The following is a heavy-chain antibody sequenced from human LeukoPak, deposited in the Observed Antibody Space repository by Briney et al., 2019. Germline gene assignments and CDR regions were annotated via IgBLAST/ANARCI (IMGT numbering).Heavy chain of an antibody. CDR1: GFSVTSNY. D-gene: IGHD4-11*01. CDR2: IYGGGGT. J-gene: IGHJ4*02. Sequence: GGSPRLSCAASGFSVTSNYMHWVRQAPGKGLEWVSVIYGGGGTDYADSVKGRLTISRDTSTNTVYLQMNSLRAEDTAVYYCARSRLGYSNFDFWGQGALVTVSS. V-gene: IGHV3-53*01. CDR3: ARSRLGYSNFDF.